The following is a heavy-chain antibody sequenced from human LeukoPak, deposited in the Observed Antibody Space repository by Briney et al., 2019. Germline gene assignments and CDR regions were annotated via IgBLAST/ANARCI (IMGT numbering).Heavy chain of an antibody. Sequence: SETLSLTCTVSGGSINSYYWSWIRQPPGKGLEWIGYIYTSGSTNYNPSLKSRVTISVDTSKNQFSLKLSSVTAADTAVYYCARSRWGYSNYGVYFDYWGQGTLVTVSS. V-gene: IGHV4-4*09. CDR2: IYTSGST. D-gene: IGHD4-11*01. CDR1: GGSINSYY. J-gene: IGHJ4*02. CDR3: ARSRWGYSNYGVYFDY.